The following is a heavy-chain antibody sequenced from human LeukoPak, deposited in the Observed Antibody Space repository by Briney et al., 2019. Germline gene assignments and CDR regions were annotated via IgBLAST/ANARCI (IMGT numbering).Heavy chain of an antibody. CDR1: GYTFTNYY. CDR2: VNPSGGST. V-gene: IGHV1-46*01. CDR3: ARTYYDSSGYYFDY. Sequence: ASVKVSCKASGYTFTNYYIHWVRQAPGQGLDWMGIVNPSGGSTSYAQNFQCRVTMTSDTSTRTVYMELSSLRSEDTAVYYCARTYYDSSGYYFDYWGQGTLVTVSS. J-gene: IGHJ4*02. D-gene: IGHD3-22*01.